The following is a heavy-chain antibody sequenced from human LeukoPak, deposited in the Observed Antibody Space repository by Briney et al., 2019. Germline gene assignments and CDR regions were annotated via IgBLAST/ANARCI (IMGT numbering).Heavy chain of an antibody. CDR3: ARDGGSPNGLDY. D-gene: IGHD2-15*01. CDR2: ISSSGSTI. Sequence: GGSLRLSCAASGFTFSSYEMNWVRQAPGKGLEWVSYISSSGSTIYYADSVKGRFTISRDNAKNSLYLQMNSLRAEDTALYYCARDGGSPNGLDYWGQGTLVTVSS. V-gene: IGHV3-48*03. J-gene: IGHJ4*02. CDR1: GFTFSSYE.